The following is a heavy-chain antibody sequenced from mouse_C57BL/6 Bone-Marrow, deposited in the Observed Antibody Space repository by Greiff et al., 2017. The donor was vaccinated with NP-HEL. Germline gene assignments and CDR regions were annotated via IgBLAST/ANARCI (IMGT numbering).Heavy chain of an antibody. CDR3: ATHDYDGGWFAY. CDR2: IYPGSGST. Sequence: VQLQQPGAELVKPGVSVKMSCKASGYTFTSYWITWVKQRPGQGLEWIGDIYPGSGSTNYNEKFKSKATLTVDTSSSTAYMQLSSLTSEDSAVYYCATHDYDGGWFAYWGQGTLVTVSA. D-gene: IGHD2-4*01. J-gene: IGHJ3*01. V-gene: IGHV1-55*01. CDR1: GYTFTSYW.